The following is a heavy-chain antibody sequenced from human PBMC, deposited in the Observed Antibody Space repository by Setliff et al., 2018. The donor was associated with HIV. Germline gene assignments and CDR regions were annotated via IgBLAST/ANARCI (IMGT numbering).Heavy chain of an antibody. CDR2: INHSGST. Sequence: PSETLSLTCAVYGKSFSGYYWSWIRQPPGKGLEWIGEINHSGSTNYNPSLKSRVTIPVDTSKNQFSLKLSSVTAADTAVYYCARGELLYYYYYGMDVWGQGTTVTVSS. V-gene: IGHV4-34*01. J-gene: IGHJ6*02. CDR1: GKSFSGYY. D-gene: IGHD1-26*01. CDR3: ARGELLYYYYYGMDV.